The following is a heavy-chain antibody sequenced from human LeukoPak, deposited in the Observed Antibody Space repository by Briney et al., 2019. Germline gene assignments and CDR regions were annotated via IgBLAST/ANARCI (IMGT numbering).Heavy chain of an antibody. D-gene: IGHD1-26*01. CDR2: INQDGGET. CDR3: AREGSRAYFDY. Sequence: GGSLRLSCAASGFTVSSNYMSWVRQAPGKGLEWVANINQDGGETYYVASVKGRFTISRDNAKNSLYLQMNSLRAEDTAVYYCAREGSRAYFDYWGQGTLVTVSS. V-gene: IGHV3-7*01. J-gene: IGHJ4*02. CDR1: GFTVSSNY.